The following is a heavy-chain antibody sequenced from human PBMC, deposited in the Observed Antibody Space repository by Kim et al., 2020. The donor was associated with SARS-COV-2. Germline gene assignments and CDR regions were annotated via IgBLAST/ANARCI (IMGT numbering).Heavy chain of an antibody. CDR2: INPSGGDT. CDR1: GYTFTSHY. CDR3: ARDRFGGGYYYGMDV. V-gene: IGHV1-46*01. D-gene: IGHD3-10*01. J-gene: IGHJ6*02. Sequence: ASVKVSCKASGYTFTSHYMHWVRQAPGQGLEWMGIINPSGGDTSYAQKFQGRVTMTRDTSTSTVYMELSSLRSEDTAVYYCARDRFGGGYYYGMDVWGQGTTVTVSS.